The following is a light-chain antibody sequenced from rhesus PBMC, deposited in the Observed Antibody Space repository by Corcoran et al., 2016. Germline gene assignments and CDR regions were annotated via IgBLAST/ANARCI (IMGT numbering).Light chain of an antibody. CDR1: QSVSSS. J-gene: IGKJ1*01. Sequence: EIVMTQSPATLSLSPGERATLSCRASQSVSSSLAWYQQTPGQSPRLRISGASSRATDIPGRFSGSGSGPDFTLTISILEPEDVAVYYCLQHSNWPWTFGQGTKVEIK. V-gene: IGKV3-24*01. CDR2: GAS. CDR3: LQHSNWPWT.